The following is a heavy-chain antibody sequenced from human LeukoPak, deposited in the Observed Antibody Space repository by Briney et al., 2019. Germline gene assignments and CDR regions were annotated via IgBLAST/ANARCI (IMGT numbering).Heavy chain of an antibody. D-gene: IGHD2-21*02. CDR1: GYIFTNYD. CDR2: IIVGKGNT. V-gene: IGHV1-3*01. J-gene: IGHJ3*01. CDR3: TRDVMVGTGIALDV. Sequence: ASVKVSCKASGYIFTNYDIYWVRQAPGQRLEWMGWIIVGKGNTRYSQKFQGRVIITSDTSASTAYMELSSLRSEDTAVYYRTRDVMVGTGIALDVWGQGTMVTVSS.